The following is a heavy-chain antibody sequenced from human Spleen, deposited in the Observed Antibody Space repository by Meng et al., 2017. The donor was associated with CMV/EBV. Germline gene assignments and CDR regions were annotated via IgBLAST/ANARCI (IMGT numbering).Heavy chain of an antibody. CDR3: ARGRGGGGSSNNWFDP. D-gene: IGHD3-16*01. V-gene: IGHV4-59*01. CDR1: VASINSYY. Sequence: SVASINSYYWGWIRQPPGKGLEWIGYLYYSGSTNYNPSLKSRVTISVDTSKNQFSLKLSSVTAADTAVYYCARGRGGGGSSNNWFDPWGQGTLVTVSS. CDR2: LYYSGST. J-gene: IGHJ5*02.